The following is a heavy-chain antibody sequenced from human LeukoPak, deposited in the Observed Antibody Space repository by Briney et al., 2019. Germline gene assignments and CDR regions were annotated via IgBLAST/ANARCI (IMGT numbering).Heavy chain of an antibody. D-gene: IGHD3-10*01. Sequence: GTSVKVSCKASGYTFTGYYMHWVRQAPGQGLEWMGWINPNSGGTNYAQKFQGRVTMTRDTSISTAYMELSRLRSDDTAVYYCARADFMGWFGEFERFPQGDDNWFDPWGQGTLVTVSS. CDR3: ARADFMGWFGEFERFPQGDDNWFDP. CDR2: INPNSGGT. J-gene: IGHJ5*02. CDR1: GYTFTGYY. V-gene: IGHV1-2*02.